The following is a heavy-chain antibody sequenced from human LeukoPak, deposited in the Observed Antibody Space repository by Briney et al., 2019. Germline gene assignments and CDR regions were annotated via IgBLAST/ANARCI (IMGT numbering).Heavy chain of an antibody. J-gene: IGHJ4*02. D-gene: IGHD2-21*02. CDR3: STDGEVTHGDY. Sequence: GASVKVSCKASGYIFTGYYIHWVRQAPGQGLEWMGRINPNSGGTDYAQKFQGRFTMTRDTSISTAYMELSRLRSDDTAVYNCSTDGEVTHGDYWGEGTLVTDSP. CDR1: GYIFTGYY. V-gene: IGHV1-2*06. CDR2: INPNSGGT.